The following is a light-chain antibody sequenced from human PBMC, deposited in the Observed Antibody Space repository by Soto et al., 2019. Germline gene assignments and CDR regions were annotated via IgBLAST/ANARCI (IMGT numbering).Light chain of an antibody. Sequence: ETVLTQSPGTLSLSPGERATLSCRASQSVWSSLLAWYQHKPGQTPRLLIYGASSRATGIPDRFSGSGSGTDFTLTISRLEPEDVAVYYCQQYGRPLTFGQGTKVEIK. V-gene: IGKV3-20*01. J-gene: IGKJ1*01. CDR1: QSVWSSL. CDR2: GAS. CDR3: QQYGRPLT.